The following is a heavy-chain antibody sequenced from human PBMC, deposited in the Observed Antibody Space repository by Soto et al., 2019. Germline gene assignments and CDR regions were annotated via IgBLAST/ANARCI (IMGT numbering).Heavy chain of an antibody. CDR1: GFTFSSYG. CDR2: IWYDGSNK. Sequence: PGESLRLSCAASGFTFSSYGMHWVRQAPGKGLEWVAVIWYDGSNKYYADSVKGRFTISRDNSKNTLYLQMNSLRAEDTAVYYCSRAQEDFDWFRFDYWGQGSLVPVSS. V-gene: IGHV3-33*01. J-gene: IGHJ4*02. D-gene: IGHD3-9*01. CDR3: SRAQEDFDWFRFDY.